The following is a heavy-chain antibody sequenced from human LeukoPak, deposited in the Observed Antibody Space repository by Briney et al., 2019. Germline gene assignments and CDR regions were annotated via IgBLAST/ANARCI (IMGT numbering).Heavy chain of an antibody. CDR2: ISSSSSYI. J-gene: IGHJ6*03. CDR1: GFTFSSYS. V-gene: IGHV3-21*01. Sequence: GASLRLSCAASGFTFSSYSMNWVRRAPGKGLEWVSSISSSSSYIYYADSVKGRFTISRDNTKNSLYLQMNSLRAEDTAVYYCARDLEKDYYGSGSYYPYYYYYMDVWGKGTTVTISS. CDR3: ARDLEKDYYGSGSYYPYYYYYMDV. D-gene: IGHD3-10*01.